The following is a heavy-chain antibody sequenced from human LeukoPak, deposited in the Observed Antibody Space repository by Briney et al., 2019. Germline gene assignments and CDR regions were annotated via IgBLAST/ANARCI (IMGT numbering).Heavy chain of an antibody. D-gene: IGHD1-14*01. CDR3: AKETPNTGWFDP. CDR1: GYTFTSYY. J-gene: IGHJ5*02. CDR2: INPSGGST. V-gene: IGHV1-46*01. Sequence: ASVKVSRKASGYTFTSYYMHWVRQAPGQGLEWMGIINPSGGSTSYAQKFQGRVTLTRDTSTSTVYMELSSLRSEDTAIYYCAKETPNTGWFDPWGQGTLVTVSS.